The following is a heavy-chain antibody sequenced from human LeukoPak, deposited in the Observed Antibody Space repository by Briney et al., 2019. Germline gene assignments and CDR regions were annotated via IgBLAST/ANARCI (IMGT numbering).Heavy chain of an antibody. CDR1: GFTFSSYW. J-gene: IGHJ4*01. CDR3: ARDITLTRGGRSDY. D-gene: IGHD3-10*01. Sequence: GGSLRLSCATSGFTFSSYWMYWVRQAPGKGLVWVSRINTDGRTTNYADSVKGRFTISRDNAKNTLYLQMNSLRAEDTAVYYCARDITLTRGGRSDYWGHGTLVTVSA. V-gene: IGHV3-74*01. CDR2: INTDGRTT.